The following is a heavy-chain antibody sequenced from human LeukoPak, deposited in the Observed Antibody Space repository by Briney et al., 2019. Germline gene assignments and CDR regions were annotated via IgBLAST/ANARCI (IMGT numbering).Heavy chain of an antibody. Sequence: SETLSLTCAISGGSISSSNSYWDWIRQPPGKGLEWIGYVHYTGSTHYNPALKSRLTISADTSKNQFALKMTSMTAADTAVYYCVRHGYRDYAIDSWVQGILVTVSS. CDR1: GGSISSSNSY. V-gene: IGHV4-39*01. J-gene: IGHJ4*02. CDR2: VHYTGST. CDR3: VRHGYRDYAIDS. D-gene: IGHD5-12*01.